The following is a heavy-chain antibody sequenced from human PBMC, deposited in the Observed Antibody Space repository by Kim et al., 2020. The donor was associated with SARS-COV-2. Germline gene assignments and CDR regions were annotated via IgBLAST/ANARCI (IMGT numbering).Heavy chain of an antibody. CDR2: IYYSGST. J-gene: IGHJ6*02. CDR3: ARTSVSGYENYYYYYGMDV. D-gene: IGHD5-12*01. V-gene: IGHV4-39*01. CDR1: GGSISSSSYY. Sequence: SETLSLTCTVSGGSISSSSYYWGWIRQPPGKGLEWIGSIYYSGSTYYNPSLKSRVTISVDTSKNQFSLKLSSVTAADTAVYYCARTSVSGYENYYYYYGMDVWGQGTTVTVSS.